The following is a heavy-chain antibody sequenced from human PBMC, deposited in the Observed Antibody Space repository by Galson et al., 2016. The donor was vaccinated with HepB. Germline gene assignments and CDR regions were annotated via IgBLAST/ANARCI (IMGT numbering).Heavy chain of an antibody. CDR3: ARARADYSAGKAVDYFDY. Sequence: SLRLSCAASEFTFDDYAMHWVRQGPGKGLEWVSGISWNSATIGYADSVRGRFTISRDNAKNSLYLQMNSLRAEDTAVYYCARARADYSAGKAVDYFDYWGQGTLVTVSS. V-gene: IGHV3-9*01. CDR1: EFTFDDYA. CDR2: ISWNSATI. D-gene: IGHD3-10*01. J-gene: IGHJ4*02.